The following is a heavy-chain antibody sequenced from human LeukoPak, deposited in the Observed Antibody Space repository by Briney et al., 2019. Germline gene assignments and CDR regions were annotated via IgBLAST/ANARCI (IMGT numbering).Heavy chain of an antibody. D-gene: IGHD1-7*01. Sequence: SETLSLTCTVSGGSISSYYWSWIRQPPGKGLEWIGYIYYSGSTNYNPSLKSRVTISVDTSKNQFSLKLSSVTAADTAVYYCARSVTGTPLVDVWGQGTTVTVSS. CDR1: GGSISSYY. V-gene: IGHV4-59*01. J-gene: IGHJ6*02. CDR2: IYYSGST. CDR3: ARSVTGTPLVDV.